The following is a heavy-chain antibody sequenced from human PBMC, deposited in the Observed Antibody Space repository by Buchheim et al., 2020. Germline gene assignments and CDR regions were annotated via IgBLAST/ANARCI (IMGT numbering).Heavy chain of an antibody. CDR3: SMDDDSYFDDGMDV. Sequence: VQLEESGGGLVKPGGSLRLSCVASGFTVSDYTMNWVRQAPGKGLEWVSSINSSGATMYYADSLKGRFTISRDNAKNSLYLQINSVRAEDTAVYYCSMDDDSYFDDGMDVWGQGTT. V-gene: IGHV3-21*02. J-gene: IGHJ6*02. CDR2: INSSGATM. D-gene: IGHD2-2*03. CDR1: GFTVSDYT.